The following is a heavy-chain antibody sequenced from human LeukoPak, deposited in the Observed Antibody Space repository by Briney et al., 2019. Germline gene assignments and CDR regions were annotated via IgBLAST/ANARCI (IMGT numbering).Heavy chain of an antibody. Sequence: SETLSLTCAVYGGSFSGYYWSWIGQPPGKGLEWIGEINHSGSTNYNPSLKSRVTISVDTSKNQFSLKLSSVTAADTAVYYCARESVSSAWFDPWGQGTLVTVSS. CDR2: INHSGST. V-gene: IGHV4-34*01. CDR3: ARESVSSAWFDP. CDR1: GGSFSGYY. D-gene: IGHD3-10*01. J-gene: IGHJ5*02.